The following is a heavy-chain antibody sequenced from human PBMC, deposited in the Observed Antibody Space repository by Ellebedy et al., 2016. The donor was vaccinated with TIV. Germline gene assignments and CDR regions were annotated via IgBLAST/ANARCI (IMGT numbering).Heavy chain of an antibody. CDR1: GFSFRSYW. V-gene: IGHV3-7*01. D-gene: IGHD4-17*01. CDR3: ARRGSYGDYAVHVNSWFDS. Sequence: PGGSLRLSCVASGFSFRSYWMSWVRQAPGKGLEWVANIYQDGSNQYYVDSVEGRFTISRDNANNILYLQMKSLRAEDTAVYYCARRGSYGDYAVHVNSWFDSWGQGTPVTVAP. J-gene: IGHJ5*01. CDR2: IYQDGSNQ.